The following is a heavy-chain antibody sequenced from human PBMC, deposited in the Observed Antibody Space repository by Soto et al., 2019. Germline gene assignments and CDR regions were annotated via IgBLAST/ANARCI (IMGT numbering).Heavy chain of an antibody. V-gene: IGHV4-30-4*01. CDR3: ARAYCSGGSCYPADAFDI. CDR2: IYYSGST. CDR1: GGSISSGDYY. D-gene: IGHD2-15*01. Sequence: QVQLQESGPGLVKPSQTLSLTCTVSGGSISSGDYYWSWIRQPPGKGLEWIGYIYYSGSTYYNPSRKRRVTISVDTSKNQFSLKLSSGTAADTAVYYCARAYCSGGSCYPADAFDIWGQGTMVTVSS. J-gene: IGHJ3*02.